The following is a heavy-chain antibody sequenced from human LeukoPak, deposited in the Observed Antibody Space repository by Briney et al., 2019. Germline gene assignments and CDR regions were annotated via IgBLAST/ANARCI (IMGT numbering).Heavy chain of an antibody. CDR2: INWNGGST. D-gene: IGHD3-22*01. Sequence: GGSLRLSCAASGFTFDDYGMSWVRQAPGKGLEWVSGINWNGGSTGYADSVKGRFTISRDNAKNSLYLQMNCLRAEDTALYYCARAVGYYYDSSGYEFDYWGQGTLVTVSS. CDR1: GFTFDDYG. V-gene: IGHV3-20*04. J-gene: IGHJ4*02. CDR3: ARAVGYYYDSSGYEFDY.